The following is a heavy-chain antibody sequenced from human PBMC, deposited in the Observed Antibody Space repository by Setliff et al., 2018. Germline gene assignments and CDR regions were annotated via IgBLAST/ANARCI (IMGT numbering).Heavy chain of an antibody. Sequence: SETLSLTCVVSGHSISSCHYWGWIRQPPGKGLEWIGSLYRSGSTYYNPPLKSRVTLSVDRSKNQFSLQMNSLRHEDTAVYYCARTCSGSGCYAGLESWGQGTPVTVSS. CDR1: GHSISSCHY. CDR3: ARTCSGSGCYAGLES. CDR2: LYRSGST. J-gene: IGHJ4*02. D-gene: IGHD2-15*01. V-gene: IGHV4-38-2*01.